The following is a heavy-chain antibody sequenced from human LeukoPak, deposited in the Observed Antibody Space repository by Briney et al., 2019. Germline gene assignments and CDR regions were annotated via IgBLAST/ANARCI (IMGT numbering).Heavy chain of an antibody. CDR3: ARSARAGSSWYFDY. V-gene: IGHV4-61*01. CDR1: GGSVSSGSYY. Sequence: SETLSLTCTVSGGSVSSGSYYWSWIRQPPGKGLEWIGYIYYSGSTYYNPSLKSRVTISVDTSKNQFSLKLSSVTAADTAVYYCARSARAGSSWYFDYWGQGTLVTVSS. D-gene: IGHD6-13*01. CDR2: IYYSGST. J-gene: IGHJ4*02.